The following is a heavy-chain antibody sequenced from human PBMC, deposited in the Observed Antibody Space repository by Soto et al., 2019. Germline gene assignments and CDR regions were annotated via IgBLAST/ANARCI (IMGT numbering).Heavy chain of an antibody. Sequence: GESLKISCKGSGYSFTSYWIGWVRQMPGKGLEWMGIIYPGDSDTRYSPSFQGQVTISADKSISTAYLQWSSLNASATAMYYCARGGYCSSTSCYYYYGMDVWGQGTTVTVSS. D-gene: IGHD2-2*01. CDR3: ARGGYCSSTSCYYYYGMDV. CDR1: GYSFTSYW. V-gene: IGHV5-51*01. CDR2: IYPGDSDT. J-gene: IGHJ6*02.